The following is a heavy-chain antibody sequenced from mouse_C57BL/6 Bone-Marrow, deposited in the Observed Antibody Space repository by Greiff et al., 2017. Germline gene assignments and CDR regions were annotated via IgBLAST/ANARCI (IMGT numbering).Heavy chain of an antibody. Sequence: EVKLQESGGGLVKPGGSLKLSCAASGFTFSSYAMSWVRQTPEKRLEWVATISDGGSYTYYPDNVKGRFTISRDNAKNNLYLQMSHLKSEDTAMYYCARDPYYSNSWYFDVWGTGTTVTVSS. CDR2: ISDGGSYT. CDR1: GFTFSSYA. V-gene: IGHV5-4*01. J-gene: IGHJ1*03. D-gene: IGHD2-5*01. CDR3: ARDPYYSNSWYFDV.